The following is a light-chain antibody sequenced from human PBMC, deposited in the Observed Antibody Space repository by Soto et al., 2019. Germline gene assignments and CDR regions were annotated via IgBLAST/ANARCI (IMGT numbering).Light chain of an antibody. J-gene: IGKJ4*01. V-gene: IGKV3-20*01. CDR1: QSVGRNF. CDR2: GAS. Sequence: EIVLTQSPGTLSLSPGESTTLSCRASQSVGRNFLAWYQQKPGRAPRLLIHGASYRATGIPDRFSGSGSETDFTLTISRLEPEDSAVYYCHQYAASPPTFGGGTKVEIK. CDR3: HQYAASPPT.